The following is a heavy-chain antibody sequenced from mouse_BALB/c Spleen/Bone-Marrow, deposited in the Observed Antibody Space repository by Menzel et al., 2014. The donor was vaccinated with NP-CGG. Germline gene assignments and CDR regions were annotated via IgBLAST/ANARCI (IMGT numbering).Heavy chain of an antibody. CDR1: GFTFTDYY. V-gene: IGHV7-3*02. CDR2: IRNKANGYTT. J-gene: IGHJ1*01. CDR3: ARDRNFGSSWYFDV. Sequence: EVKLVESGGGLVQPGGSLRLSCATSGFTFTDYYMSWVRQPPGKALEWLGFIRNKANGYTTEYSTSMKGRFTISRDNSQSILYLQMNTLRDEDSATYYCARDRNFGSSWYFDVWGAGTTVTVSS. D-gene: IGHD1-1*01.